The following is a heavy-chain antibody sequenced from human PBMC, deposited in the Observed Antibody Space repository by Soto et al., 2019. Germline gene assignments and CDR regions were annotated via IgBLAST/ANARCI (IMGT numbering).Heavy chain of an antibody. CDR1: GFSFGSYT. V-gene: IGHV3-21*01. Sequence: GGSLGLSCAAXGFSFGSYTMKWVRQTPGKGLEWVSSISSGSNYIYYADSVKGRFTISRDNAKNSLYLQMNSLRAEDTAVYYCARGYHSSGFDNWGQGTLVTVSS. D-gene: IGHD6-19*01. CDR3: ARGYHSSGFDN. J-gene: IGHJ4*02. CDR2: ISSGSNYI.